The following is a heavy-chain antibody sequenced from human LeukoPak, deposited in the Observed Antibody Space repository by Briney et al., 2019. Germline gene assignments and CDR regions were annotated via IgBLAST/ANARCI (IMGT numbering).Heavy chain of an antibody. D-gene: IGHD6-6*01. V-gene: IGHV3-30*01. J-gene: IGHJ6*03. CDR2: ISYDGSNK. CDR1: GFTFSSYA. Sequence: GRSLRLSRAASGFTFSSYAMHWVRQAPGKGLEWVAVISYDGSNKYYADSVKGRFTISRDNSKNTLYLQMNSLRAEDTAVYYCAREGGSAAARPSTHVNYYYYMDVWGKGTTVTVSS. CDR3: AREGGSAAARPSTHVNYYYYMDV.